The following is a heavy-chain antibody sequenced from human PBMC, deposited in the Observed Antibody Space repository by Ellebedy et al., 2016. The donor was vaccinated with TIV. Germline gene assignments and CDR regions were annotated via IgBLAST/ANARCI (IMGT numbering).Heavy chain of an antibody. CDR2: INEIGGKT. V-gene: IGHV3-23*01. J-gene: IGHJ4*02. D-gene: IGHD5-24*01. CDR3: ARSRDGYNFIGDY. CDR1: GFPFSSYT. Sequence: GESLKISCGASGFPFSSYTMGWVRQAPGKGPQWVSDINEIGGKTYYADPVKGRFTISRDNAKNTLYLQMNSLRAEDTAVYYCARSRDGYNFIGDYWGQGTLVTVSS.